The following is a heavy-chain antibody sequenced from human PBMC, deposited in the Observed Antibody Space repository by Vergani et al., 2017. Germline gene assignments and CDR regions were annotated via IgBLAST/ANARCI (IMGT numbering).Heavy chain of an antibody. CDR2: INHSGST. CDR3: ARGIRQQLVSR. CDR1: GGSFSGYY. J-gene: IGHJ4*02. Sequence: QVQLQQWGAGLLKPSETLSLTCAVYGGSFSGYYWSWIRQPPGKGLEWIGEINHSGSTNYNPSLKSRVTISVDTSKNQFSLKLSSVTAADTAVYYCARGIRQQLVSRWGQGTLVTVSS. V-gene: IGHV4-34*01. D-gene: IGHD6-13*01.